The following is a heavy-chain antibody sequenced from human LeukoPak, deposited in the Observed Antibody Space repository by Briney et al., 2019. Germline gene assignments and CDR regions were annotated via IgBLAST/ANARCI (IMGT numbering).Heavy chain of an antibody. V-gene: IGHV3-23*01. CDR1: GFTFSSYA. J-gene: IGHJ4*02. D-gene: IGHD7-27*01. Sequence: GGSLRLSCAASGFTFSSYAMNWVRQAPGKGLEWVSAISGSGGSTYYADSVKGRFTISRDNSKNTLYLQMNSLRAEDTAVYYCARRNWGSTFGYWGQGTLVTVSS. CDR3: ARRNWGSTFGY. CDR2: ISGSGGST.